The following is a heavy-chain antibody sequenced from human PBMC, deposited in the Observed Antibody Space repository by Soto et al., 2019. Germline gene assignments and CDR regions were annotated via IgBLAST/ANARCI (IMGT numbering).Heavy chain of an antibody. CDR3: ARDLRIAAAGTRVGYYYGMDV. CDR2: TYHRSKWYN. V-gene: IGHV6-1*01. CDR1: GDSVSSNSAA. Sequence: PSQTLSLTCAISGDSVSSNSAAWNWIRQSPSRGLEWLGRTYHRSKWYNDYAVSVKSRITINPDTSKNQFSLQLNSVTPEDTAVYYCARDLRIAAAGTRVGYYYGMDVWGQGTTVTVS. J-gene: IGHJ6*02. D-gene: IGHD6-13*01.